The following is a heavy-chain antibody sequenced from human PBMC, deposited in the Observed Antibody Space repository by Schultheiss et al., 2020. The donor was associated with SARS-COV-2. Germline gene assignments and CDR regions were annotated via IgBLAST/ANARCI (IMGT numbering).Heavy chain of an antibody. J-gene: IGHJ3*02. CDR2: IYYSGST. D-gene: IGHD3-22*01. Sequence: SETLSLTCTVSGGSISSSSYYWGWIRQPPGKGLEWIGSIYYSGSTYYNPSLKSRVTISVDTSKNQFSLKLSSVTAADTAVYYCARGDYYDSHVFDIWGQGTTVTVSS. CDR1: GGSISSSSYY. CDR3: ARGDYYDSHVFDI. V-gene: IGHV4-39*07.